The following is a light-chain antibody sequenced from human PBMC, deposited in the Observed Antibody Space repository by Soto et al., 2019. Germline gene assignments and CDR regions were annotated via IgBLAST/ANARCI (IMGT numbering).Light chain of an antibody. V-gene: IGKV3-15*01. CDR3: QQYNKWPPT. CDR2: GAS. CDR1: ESVSSK. J-gene: IGKJ2*01. Sequence: EIVMTQSPATLSVSPGEGATLSCRAGESVSSKLAWYQQKPGQAPRLLIYGASTRATGIPARLSGSGSGTEFTLTISSLQSEDFGVYYCQQYNKWPPTFGQGTKLEIK.